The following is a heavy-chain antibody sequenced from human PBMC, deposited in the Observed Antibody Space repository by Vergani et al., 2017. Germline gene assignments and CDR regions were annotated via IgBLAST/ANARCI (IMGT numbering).Heavy chain of an antibody. J-gene: IGHJ5*02. V-gene: IGHV4-4*07. D-gene: IGHD2-21*01. Sequence: QVHLQESGPGVVKPSDTLSLTCPVSGGSMSDFYWTWIRQPAGRGLEWIGRIYPNGNGNYNESLRSRLTMSIDTSRSQFSLSLSSVTAADPAVYYCARGNCGVNCPKYNWLAPWGRGILVTVSS. CDR1: GGSMSDFY. CDR3: ARGNCGVNCPKYNWLAP. CDR2: IYPNGNG.